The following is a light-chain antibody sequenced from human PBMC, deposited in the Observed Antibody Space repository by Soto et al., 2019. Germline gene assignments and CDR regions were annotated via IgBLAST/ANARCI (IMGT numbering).Light chain of an antibody. CDR2: DAS. Sequence: IVLTPAPGTLSLSPGQRAPLSCMASQSVSSYLAWYQQKPGQAPRLLIYDASNRATGIPARFSGSGSGTDFTLTISSLEPEDFAVYYCQQRSNWPRITFGQGTRLEIK. V-gene: IGKV3-11*01. CDR3: QQRSNWPRIT. CDR1: QSVSSY. J-gene: IGKJ5*01.